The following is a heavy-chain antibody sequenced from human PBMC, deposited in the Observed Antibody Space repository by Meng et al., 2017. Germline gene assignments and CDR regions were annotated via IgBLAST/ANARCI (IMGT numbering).Heavy chain of an antibody. V-gene: IGHV2-5*02. CDR3: AHAIYGDYRFDY. J-gene: IGHJ4*02. Sequence: GPTLVKPTQTLTLTCTFSGFSLSTSGVGVGWIRQPPGKALEWLALIYWDDDKRYSPSLKSRLTITKDTSKNQVVLTMTNMDPVDTAKYYCAHAIYGDYRFDYWGQGTLVTVSS. CDR1: GFSLSTSGVG. D-gene: IGHD4-17*01. CDR2: IYWDDDK.